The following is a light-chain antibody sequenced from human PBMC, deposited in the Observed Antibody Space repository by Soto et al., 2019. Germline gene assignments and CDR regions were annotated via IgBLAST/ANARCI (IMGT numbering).Light chain of an antibody. J-gene: IGKJ1*01. CDR1: QSVSSSH. CDR3: HQYGSSPQT. CDR2: GAS. V-gene: IGKV3-20*01. Sequence: EIVLTQSPGTLSLSPGERVTLSCRASQSVSSSHLAWYQQKPGQAPSLLIYGASSRATGIPDRFSGSGSGTEFTLTVDRLEPEDFAVYYCHQYGSSPQTFGRGTKVDIK.